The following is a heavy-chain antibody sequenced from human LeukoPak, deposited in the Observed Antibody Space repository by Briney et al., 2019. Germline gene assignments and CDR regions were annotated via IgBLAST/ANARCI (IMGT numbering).Heavy chain of an antibody. D-gene: IGHD1-1*01. CDR1: GGTFSSYA. CDR2: IIPIFGTA. CDR3: ARTTGTTISSGFDY. V-gene: IGHV1-69*13. Sequence: VASVKVSCKASGGTFSSYAISWVRQAPGQGLEWMGGIIPIFGTANYAQKFQGRVTITADESTSTAYMEPSSLRFEDTAVYYCARTTGTTISSGFDYWGQGTLVTVSS. J-gene: IGHJ4*02.